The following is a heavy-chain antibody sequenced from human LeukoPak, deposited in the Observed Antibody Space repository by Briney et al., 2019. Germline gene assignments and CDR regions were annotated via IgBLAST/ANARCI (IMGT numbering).Heavy chain of an antibody. D-gene: IGHD1-26*01. V-gene: IGHV3-23*01. CDR2: ISGSGGSK. CDR3: AKTMGAIDHDY. Sequence: GGCLRLSCAASGFTYNGLALKWVPQAPRKGVGWVSTISGSGGSKYYADSVKGRFTISRDNSKNTLYLQMNSLRAEDTAVYYCAKTMGAIDHDYWGQGTLVTVSS. J-gene: IGHJ4*02. CDR1: GFTYNGLA.